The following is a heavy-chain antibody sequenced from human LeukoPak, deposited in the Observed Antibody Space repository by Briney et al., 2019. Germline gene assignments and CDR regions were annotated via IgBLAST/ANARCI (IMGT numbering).Heavy chain of an antibody. Sequence: GGSLRLSCAASGFTFSSYAMSWVRQAPGKGLEWVSGISGSGSDTYYADSVKGRFTISRDKSKNTLYLQMNSLRAEDTAVYYCAKTLGLSGLGVGYWGQGTLVTVSS. V-gene: IGHV3-23*01. CDR1: GFTFSSYA. J-gene: IGHJ4*02. CDR3: AKTLGLSGLGVGY. D-gene: IGHD3-16*02. CDR2: ISGSGSDT.